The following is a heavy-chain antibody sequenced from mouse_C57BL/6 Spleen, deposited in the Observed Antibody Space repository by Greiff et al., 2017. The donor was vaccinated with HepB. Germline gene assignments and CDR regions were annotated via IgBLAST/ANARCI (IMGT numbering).Heavy chain of an antibody. CDR3: ARGGYFDY. D-gene: IGHD1-1*02. Sequence: QVQLQQSGAELVRPGTSVKVSCKASGYAFTNYLIEWVKQRPGQGLEWIGVINPGSGGTNYNEKLKGKATLTADKSSSTAYMQLSSLTSEDSAVYFCARGGYFDYWGQGTTLTVSS. J-gene: IGHJ2*01. CDR1: GYAFTNYL. CDR2: INPGSGGT. V-gene: IGHV1-54*01.